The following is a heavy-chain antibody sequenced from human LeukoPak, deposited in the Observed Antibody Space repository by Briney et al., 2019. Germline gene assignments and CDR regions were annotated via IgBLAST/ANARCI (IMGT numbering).Heavy chain of an antibody. CDR3: ARALRIVVAPAAIQFWFDP. V-gene: IGHV4-34*01. D-gene: IGHD2-2*01. CDR1: GGSFSGYY. CDR2: INHSGST. Sequence: SSETLSLTCAVYGGSFSGYYWSWIRQPPGKGLEWIGEINHSGSTNYNPSLKSRVTISVDTSKNQFSLKLSSVTAADTAVYYCARALRIVVAPAAIQFWFDPWGQGTLVTVSS. J-gene: IGHJ5*02.